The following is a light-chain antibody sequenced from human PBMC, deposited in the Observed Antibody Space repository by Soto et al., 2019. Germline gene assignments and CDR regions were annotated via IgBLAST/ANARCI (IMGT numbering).Light chain of an antibody. Sequence: EVVLTQSPATLSLSPGERATLSCRASQSVSSYLAWYQRKPGQEPRLLIYDASTRATGSPARLSGSGSGTDFTLTTSSLEPEDFAVYYCQQRYNWPRVTFGGGTKVEIK. CDR1: QSVSSY. CDR3: QQRYNWPRVT. V-gene: IGKV3-11*01. J-gene: IGKJ4*01. CDR2: DAS.